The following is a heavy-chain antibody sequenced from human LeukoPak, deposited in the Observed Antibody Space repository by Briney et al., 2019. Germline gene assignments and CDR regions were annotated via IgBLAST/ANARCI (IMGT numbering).Heavy chain of an antibody. CDR2: ISDSSDRT. D-gene: IGHD6-19*01. Sequence: GGSLRLSCTASGFSFTTNAMTWVRQAPGKGPEWVSAISDSSDRTYYAASVKGRFTISRDNSNNALYLQMNSLRAEDTAVYYFARDKTGEDNRGWPDWYFDLWGRGTLVTVSS. V-gene: IGHV3-23*01. J-gene: IGHJ2*01. CDR1: GFSFTTNA. CDR3: ARDKTGEDNRGWPDWYFDL.